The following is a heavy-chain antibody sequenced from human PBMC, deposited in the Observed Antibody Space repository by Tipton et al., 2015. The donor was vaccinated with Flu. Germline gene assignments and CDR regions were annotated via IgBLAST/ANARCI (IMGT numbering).Heavy chain of an antibody. V-gene: IGHV4-61*02. J-gene: IGHJ3*02. D-gene: IGHD5-24*01. CDR3: ARPHTQFSDNAFDI. CDR1: GGSISSGSYY. Sequence: TLSLTCTVSGGSISSGSYYWTWIRQPAGKGLEWIGRVYPSGSTNYNPSLKSRVTISVDTSKNQFSLTLTSVTAADTAVYYCARPHTQFSDNAFDIWGQGTMVTVSS. CDR2: VYPSGST.